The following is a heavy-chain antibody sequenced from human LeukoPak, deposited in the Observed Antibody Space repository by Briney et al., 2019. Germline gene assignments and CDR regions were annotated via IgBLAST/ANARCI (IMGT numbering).Heavy chain of an antibody. Sequence: VKVSCKASGGTFSSYAISWVRQAPGQGLEWMGGVIPIFGTANYAQKFQGRVTITTDESTSTAYMELSSLRSEDTAVYYCATDTPMDRGVRGPDYYHYYMDVWGKGTTVTVSS. D-gene: IGHD3-10*01. CDR2: VIPIFGTA. CDR3: ATDTPMDRGVRGPDYYHYYMDV. J-gene: IGHJ6*03. V-gene: IGHV1-69*05. CDR1: GGTFSSYA.